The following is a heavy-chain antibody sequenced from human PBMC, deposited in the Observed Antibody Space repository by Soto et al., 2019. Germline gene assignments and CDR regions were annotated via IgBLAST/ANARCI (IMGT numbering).Heavy chain of an antibody. CDR2: FDPEDGET. D-gene: IGHD6-19*01. CDR1: GYTLTELS. J-gene: IGHJ3*02. Sequence: GASVKVSCKVSGYTLTELSMHWVRQAPGKGLEWTGGFDPEDGETIYAQKFQGRVTMTEDTSTDTAYMELSSLRSEDTAVYYCATSPSSGYPPDAFDIWGQGTMVTVSS. V-gene: IGHV1-24*01. CDR3: ATSPSSGYPPDAFDI.